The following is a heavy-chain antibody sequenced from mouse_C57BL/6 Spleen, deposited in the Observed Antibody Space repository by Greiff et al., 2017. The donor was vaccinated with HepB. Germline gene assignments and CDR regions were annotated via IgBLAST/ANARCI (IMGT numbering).Heavy chain of an antibody. CDR1: GYTFTDYY. V-gene: IGHV1-26*01. CDR3: ARYGNYVRYAMDY. Sequence: EVQLQQSGPELVKPGASVKISCKASGYTFTDYYMNWVKQSHGKSLEWIGDINPNNGGTSYNQKFKGKATLTVDKSSSTAYMELHSLTSEDSAVYYCARYGNYVRYAMDYWGQGTSVTVAS. CDR2: INPNNGGT. J-gene: IGHJ4*01. D-gene: IGHD2-1*01.